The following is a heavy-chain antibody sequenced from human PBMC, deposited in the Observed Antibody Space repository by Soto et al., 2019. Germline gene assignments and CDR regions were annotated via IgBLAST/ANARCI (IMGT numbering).Heavy chain of an antibody. CDR3: AKDRVTLGAQALCSGGSCAKYPFDY. Sequence: EVQLLESGGGLVQPGGSLRLSCAASGFTFSSYAMSWVRQAPGKGLEWVSAISGSGGSTYYADSVKGRFTISRDNSKNTLYLQMNSLRAEDTAVYYCAKDRVTLGAQALCSGGSCAKYPFDYWGQGTQVTVSS. D-gene: IGHD2-15*01. V-gene: IGHV3-23*01. CDR1: GFTFSSYA. J-gene: IGHJ4*02. CDR2: ISGSGGST.